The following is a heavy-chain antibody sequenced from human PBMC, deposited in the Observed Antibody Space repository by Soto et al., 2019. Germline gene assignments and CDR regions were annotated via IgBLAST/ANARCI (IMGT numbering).Heavy chain of an antibody. CDR3: ARDSPYSSGWYSDY. CDR2: ISSEGSIT. V-gene: IGHV3-64D*06. Sequence: GGSLRLSCSASGFIFNNYIMYWVRQAPGKGLEYISAISSEGSITYYADSVKGRFTISRDNSKNTLYFQMSSLRPEDTAVYYCARDSPYSSGWYSDYWGQGTLVTVSS. J-gene: IGHJ4*02. D-gene: IGHD6-19*01. CDR1: GFIFNNYI.